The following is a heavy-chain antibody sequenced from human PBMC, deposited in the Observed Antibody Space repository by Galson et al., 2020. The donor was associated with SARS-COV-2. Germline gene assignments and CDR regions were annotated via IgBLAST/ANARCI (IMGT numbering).Heavy chain of an antibody. Sequence: ASVKVSCKVSGYTLTELSMHWVRQAPGKGLEWMGGFDPEDGETIYAQKFQGRVTMTEDTSTDTAYMELSSLRSEYTAVYYCATPRGSYYGMDVWGQGTTVTVSS. CDR1: GYTLTELS. CDR3: ATPRGSYYGMDV. D-gene: IGHD3-16*01. CDR2: FDPEDGET. J-gene: IGHJ6*02. V-gene: IGHV1-24*01.